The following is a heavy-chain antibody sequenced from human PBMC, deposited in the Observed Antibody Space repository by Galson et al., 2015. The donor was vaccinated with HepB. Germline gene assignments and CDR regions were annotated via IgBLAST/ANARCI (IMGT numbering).Heavy chain of an antibody. CDR1: GFTFSSHS. V-gene: IGHV3-21*01. J-gene: IGHJ3*02. CDR2: ITTAGSYK. D-gene: IGHD2-2*01. Sequence: SLRLSCAASGFTFSSHSMGWVRQAPGKGLEWVSYITTAGSYKYYADSLKGRFTISRDNAKNSLYLQMDSLGVEDTAVYYCAREKGEYQVLSYAFDIWGQGTMVTVSS. CDR3: AREKGEYQVLSYAFDI.